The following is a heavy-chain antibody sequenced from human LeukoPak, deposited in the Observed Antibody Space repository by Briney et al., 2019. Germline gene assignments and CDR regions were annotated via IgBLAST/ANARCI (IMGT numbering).Heavy chain of an antibody. CDR3: ATETNGRHYDY. J-gene: IGHJ4*02. CDR1: GLTFSTSG. V-gene: IGHV3-21*06. D-gene: IGHD1-14*01. Sequence: PGGSLRLSCTASGLTFSTSGFNWVRQAPGKGLEWVASIGPTGSDRYHADSIKGRFTIYRDNANDFLYLQMNSLRAEDTAVYYCATETNGRHYDYWGQGTLLTVCS. CDR2: IGPTGSDR.